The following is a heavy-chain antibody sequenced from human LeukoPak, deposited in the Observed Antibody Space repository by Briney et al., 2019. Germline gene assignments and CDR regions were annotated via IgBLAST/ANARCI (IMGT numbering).Heavy chain of an antibody. V-gene: IGHV3-64D*06. Sequence: PGGSLRLSCSASGFTFSSYAMHWVRQAPGKGLEYVSAISSNGGSTYYADSVKGRFTISRDNSKNTLYLQMSSLRAEDTAVYYCVKDLHGTKVRGVHLDYWGQGTLVTVSS. J-gene: IGHJ4*02. CDR2: ISSNGGST. CDR3: VKDLHGTKVRGVHLDY. D-gene: IGHD3-10*01. CDR1: GFTFSSYA.